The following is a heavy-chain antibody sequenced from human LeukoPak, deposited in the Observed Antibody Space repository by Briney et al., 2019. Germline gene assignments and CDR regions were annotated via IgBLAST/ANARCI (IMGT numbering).Heavy chain of an antibody. CDR3: ATHRPMPGSDAFDI. J-gene: IGHJ3*02. V-gene: IGHV4-59*01. CDR1: GGSISSYY. CDR2: IYYSGST. D-gene: IGHD2-2*01. Sequence: SETLSLTCTVSGGSISSYYWSWIRQPPGKGLEWIGYIYYSGSTNYNPSLKSRVTISVDTSKNQFSLKLSSVTAADTAVYYCATHRPMPGSDAFDIWGQGTMVTVSS.